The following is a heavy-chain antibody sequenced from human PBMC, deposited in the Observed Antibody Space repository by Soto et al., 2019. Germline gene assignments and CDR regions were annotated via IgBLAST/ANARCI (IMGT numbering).Heavy chain of an antibody. J-gene: IGHJ6*02. CDR1: GGSISSGGYY. V-gene: IGHV4-30-4*01. CDR3: ARVLYSSGYYYYYYYGMDV. D-gene: IGHD3-22*01. CDR2: IYYSGST. Sequence: SETLSLTCTVSGGSISSGGYYWSWIRQPPGKGLEWIGYIYYSGSTYYNPSLKSRVTISVDTSKNQFSLKLSSVTAADTAVYYCARVLYSSGYYYYYYYGMDVWGQGTTVTVSS.